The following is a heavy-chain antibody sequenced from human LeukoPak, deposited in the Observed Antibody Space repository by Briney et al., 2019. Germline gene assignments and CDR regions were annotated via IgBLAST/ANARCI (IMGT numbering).Heavy chain of an antibody. V-gene: IGHV3-23*01. CDR1: GFTFDNYR. CDR2: VNADGGNT. Sequence: GGSLRLSCAASGFTFDNYRMSWVRQAPGKGLEWVSTVNADGGNTYYADSVKGRFTISRDNSKNTLYLQVSSLRAEDTAVYYCAKALGNSYGHFDSWGQGALVTVSS. J-gene: IGHJ4*02. CDR3: AKALGNSYGHFDS. D-gene: IGHD5-18*01.